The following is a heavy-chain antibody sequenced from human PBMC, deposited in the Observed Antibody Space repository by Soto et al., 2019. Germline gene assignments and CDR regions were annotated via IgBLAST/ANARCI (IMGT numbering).Heavy chain of an antibody. CDR1: GGSIRDDTYY. V-gene: IGHV4-39*01. Sequence: QLQLQESGPGLVKPSETLSLTCTVSGGSIRDDTYYWGWIRQPPGKGLEWIGSFYYSGTSSYNPSLKMRVTMSVDTSKKQLSLRLSSGTAADTAVYYCARLHCHSPNCFPLDPWGQGTLVIVSS. CDR3: ARLHCHSPNCFPLDP. J-gene: IGHJ5*02. D-gene: IGHD2-2*01. CDR2: FYYSGTS.